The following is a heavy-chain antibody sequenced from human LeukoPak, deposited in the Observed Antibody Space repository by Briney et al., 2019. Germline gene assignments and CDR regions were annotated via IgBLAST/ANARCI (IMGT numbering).Heavy chain of an antibody. J-gene: IGHJ4*02. Sequence: GGSLRLSCAASGFTFSSYAMHWVRQAPGKGLEWVANIKKDGSEKYYVDSVKGRFTISRDNAKTSLYLQMNSLRAEDTAVYYCAKDRVYYGGNQYFDYWGQGTLVTVSS. CDR1: GFTFSSYA. CDR3: AKDRVYYGGNQYFDY. D-gene: IGHD4-23*01. CDR2: IKKDGSEK. V-gene: IGHV3-7*01.